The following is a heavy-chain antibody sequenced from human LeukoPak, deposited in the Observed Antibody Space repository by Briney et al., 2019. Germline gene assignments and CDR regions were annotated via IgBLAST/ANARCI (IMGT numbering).Heavy chain of an antibody. V-gene: IGHV3-30*01. Sequence: PGGSLRLSCAASGFTFSSYAMHWVRQAPGKGLEWVAVISYGGSNKYYADSVKGRLTISRDNSKNTLYLQMNSLRAEDTAVYYCARDHESAIFDYWGQGTLVTVSS. D-gene: IGHD2-2*02. CDR1: GFTFSSYA. CDR2: ISYGGSNK. CDR3: ARDHESAIFDY. J-gene: IGHJ4*02.